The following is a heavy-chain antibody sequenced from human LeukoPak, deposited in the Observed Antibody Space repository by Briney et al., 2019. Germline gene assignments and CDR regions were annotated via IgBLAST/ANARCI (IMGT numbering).Heavy chain of an antibody. CDR3: ARQLTSGDCDY. J-gene: IGHJ4*02. Sequence: GGSLEISCQGSGSSFTSYWICGVRQLPGRGLEGMGMIDPADSQTNYSPSFQGHVTISADKSISTVYLQWSTLKASDTAMYYCARQLTSGDCDYWGQGTLVTVSS. V-gene: IGHV5-10-1*01. CDR2: IDPADSQT. D-gene: IGHD1-1*01. CDR1: GSSFTSYW.